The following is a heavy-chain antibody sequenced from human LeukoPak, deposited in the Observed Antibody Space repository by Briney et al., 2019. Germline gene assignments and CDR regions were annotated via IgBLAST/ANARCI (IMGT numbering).Heavy chain of an antibody. Sequence: PSETLSLTCTVPGGSISSNYWSWIRQPAGKGLEWIGRIYTSGSTNYNPSLKSRVTISVDTSKNQFSLKLSSVTAADTAVYYCARDKGYSSSWSSKYNWFDPWGQGTLVTVSS. CDR2: IYTSGST. J-gene: IGHJ5*02. V-gene: IGHV4-4*07. D-gene: IGHD6-13*01. CDR3: ARDKGYSSSWSSKYNWFDP. CDR1: GGSISSNY.